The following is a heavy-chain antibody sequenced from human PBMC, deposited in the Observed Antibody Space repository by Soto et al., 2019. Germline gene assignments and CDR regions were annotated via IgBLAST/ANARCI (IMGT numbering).Heavy chain of an antibody. V-gene: IGHV1-8*02. CDR3: ARGMVTAYYYYYGMDV. CDR1: GYTFTGYY. Sequence: ASVKVSCKASGYTFTGYYMHWVRQATGQGLEWMGWMNPNSGNTGYAQKFQGRVTMTRNTSISTAYMELSSLRSEDTAVYYCARGMVTAYYYYYGMDVWGQGTTVTVSS. J-gene: IGHJ6*02. CDR2: MNPNSGNT. D-gene: IGHD5-18*01.